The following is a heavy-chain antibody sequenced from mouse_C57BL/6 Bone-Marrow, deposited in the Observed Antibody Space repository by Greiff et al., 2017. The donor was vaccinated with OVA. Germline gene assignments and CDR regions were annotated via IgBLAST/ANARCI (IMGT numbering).Heavy chain of an antibody. D-gene: IGHD2-3*01. J-gene: IGHJ3*01. V-gene: IGHV1-15*01. Sequence: QVHVKQSGAELVRPGASVTLSCKASGYSFTDYEMHWVKQTPVHGLEWIGAIDPETGGTAYNQKFKGKAILTADNSSSTAYMELRSLTSEDSAVYYCTRSDDGYYRYWFAYWGQGTLVTVSA. CDR3: TRSDDGYYRYWFAY. CDR2: IDPETGGT. CDR1: GYSFTDYE.